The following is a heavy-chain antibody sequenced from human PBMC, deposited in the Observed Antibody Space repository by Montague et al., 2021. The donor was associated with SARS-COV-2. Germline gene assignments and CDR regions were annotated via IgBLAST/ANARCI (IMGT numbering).Heavy chain of an antibody. CDR3: ARQAAGSYFYYGVDV. D-gene: IGHD6-13*01. CDR2: IFYTGST. CDR1: GDSINTYY. Sequence: SETLSLICTVSGDSINTYYWNWIRQPPGKGLEWLGSIFYTGSTNYNPSLKSRVTISLDTSKNQFFLKVTSVTAADTAVYYCARQAAGSYFYYGVDVWGQGTTVTVSS. V-gene: IGHV4-59*12. J-gene: IGHJ6*02.